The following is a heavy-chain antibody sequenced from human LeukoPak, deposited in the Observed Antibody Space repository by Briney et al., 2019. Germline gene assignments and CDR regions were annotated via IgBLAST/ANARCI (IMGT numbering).Heavy chain of an antibody. J-gene: IGHJ4*02. CDR1: GFTFSNYW. CDR2: ISSDGSST. Sequence: PGGSLTLSCAASGFTFSNYWMHWVRQAPGKGLVWVSRISSDGSSTSYADSVKGLFIISRDNDKTTLYLQVHSLRAEDTAVYYCARSRWATAGTDYWGQGTLVTVSS. V-gene: IGHV3-74*01. D-gene: IGHD6-13*01. CDR3: ARSRWATAGTDY.